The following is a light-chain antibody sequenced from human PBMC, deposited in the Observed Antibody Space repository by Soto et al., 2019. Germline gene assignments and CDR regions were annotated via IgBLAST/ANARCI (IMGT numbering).Light chain of an antibody. CDR2: DAS. CDR1: QNIGNW. J-gene: IGKJ1*01. CDR3: QQYNDEPWT. V-gene: IGKV1-5*01. Sequence: DIQMTQSPSTLSASVGDRVTITCRASQNIGNWLAWYQQKQGKTPDLLIYDASSLESGVPLRFSGSGSGTEFTLTISSLQTDDSATYYCQQYNDEPWTFGQGTKVEIK.